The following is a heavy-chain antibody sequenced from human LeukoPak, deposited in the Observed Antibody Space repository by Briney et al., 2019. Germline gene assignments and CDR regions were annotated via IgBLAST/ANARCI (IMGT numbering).Heavy chain of an antibody. CDR1: GFTFSSYA. J-gene: IGHJ5*02. CDR3: AIVRQWLVFNWFDP. D-gene: IGHD6-19*01. CDR2: ISYDGSNK. V-gene: IGHV3-30-3*01. Sequence: GGSLRLSCAASGFTFSSYAMHWVRQAPGKGLEWVAVISYDGSNKYYADSVKGRFTISRDNSKNTLYLQLNSLRAEDTAVYYCAIVRQWLVFNWFDPWGQGTLVTVSS.